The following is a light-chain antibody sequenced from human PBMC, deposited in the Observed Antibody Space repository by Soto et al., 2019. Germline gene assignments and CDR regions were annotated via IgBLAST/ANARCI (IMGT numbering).Light chain of an antibody. Sequence: DIQMTQSPSTVSASVGDGVTITCRASQRISTWLAWYQQKPGKAPNLLIYDASPFESGGPSGFLGSGSGTEFTLTSSSLQPDASAAYYCQLYNSYPETFGYGTKLEIQ. V-gene: IGKV1-5*01. CDR1: QRISTW. CDR3: QLYNSYPET. CDR2: DAS. J-gene: IGKJ2*01.